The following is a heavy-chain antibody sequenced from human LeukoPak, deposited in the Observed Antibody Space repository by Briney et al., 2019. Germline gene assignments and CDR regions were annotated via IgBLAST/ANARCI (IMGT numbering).Heavy chain of an antibody. CDR1: GGSISSSSYY. CDR2: AYYSGST. V-gene: IGHV4-39*01. D-gene: IGHD3-10*01. J-gene: IGHJ4*02. CDR3: ARGDKWFGELYADY. Sequence: SETLSLTCTVSGGSISSSSYYWGWIRQPPGKGLEWIGSAYYSGSTYHNPSLKSRVTISVDTSKNQFSLKLSSVTAADTAVYYCARGDKWFGELYADYWGQGTLVTVSS.